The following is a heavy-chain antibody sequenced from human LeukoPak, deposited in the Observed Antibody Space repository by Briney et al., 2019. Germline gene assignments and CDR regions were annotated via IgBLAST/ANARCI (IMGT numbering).Heavy chain of an antibody. CDR1: GYSFSIYW. Sequence: GESLKISCKASGYSFSIYWIGCVRQMPGKGLEWMGIINPSGSDTKYGPSFEGQVTISADKSSGTAYLKWSSLRASDTAMYYCARAGSNAVTPVDAFDLWGQGTMVTVSS. J-gene: IGHJ3*01. V-gene: IGHV5-51*01. CDR3: ARAGSNAVTPVDAFDL. D-gene: IGHD4-11*01. CDR2: INPSGSDT.